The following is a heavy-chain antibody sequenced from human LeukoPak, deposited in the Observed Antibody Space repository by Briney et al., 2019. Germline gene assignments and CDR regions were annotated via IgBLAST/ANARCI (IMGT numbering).Heavy chain of an antibody. CDR2: ISAYNGNT. CDR1: GYTFTSYG. J-gene: IGHJ3*01. CDR3: ARGRGRTTRRNWFDP. Sequence: GASVKVSCKASGYTFTSYGISWVRQAPGRGLEWMGWISAYNGNTNYAQKLQGRVTMTTDTSTSTAYMELSSLRSEDTAVYYCARGRGRTTRRNWFDPWGQGTMVTVSS. D-gene: IGHD1-1*01. V-gene: IGHV1-18*01.